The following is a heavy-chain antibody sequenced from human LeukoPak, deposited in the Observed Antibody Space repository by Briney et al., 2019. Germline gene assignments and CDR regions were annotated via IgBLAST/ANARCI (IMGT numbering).Heavy chain of an antibody. CDR3: ARGRTDSSGYVFDY. D-gene: IGHD3-22*01. CDR2: INHSGST. Sequence: PSETLSLTCAVYGGSFIGFHWNWIRQPPGKGLEWIGDINHSGSTNYNPSLKSRVTISVDTSKNQFSLKLSSVTAADTAVYYCARGRTDSSGYVFDYWGQGTLVTVSS. V-gene: IGHV4-34*01. J-gene: IGHJ4*02. CDR1: GGSFIGFH.